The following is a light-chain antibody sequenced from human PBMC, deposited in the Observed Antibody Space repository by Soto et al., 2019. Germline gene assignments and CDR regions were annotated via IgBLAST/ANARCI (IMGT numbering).Light chain of an antibody. V-gene: IGKV1-9*01. J-gene: IGKJ4*01. Sequence: DIQMTQSPSSLSASVGDRVTITCRASQDINVDLGWYQQKPGKAPKLLIYAASSLQSGVPSRFSGSGFGTDFTLTITSLQAEDFATYYCQQVESYPSTFRGGTKVDIK. CDR1: QDINVD. CDR2: AAS. CDR3: QQVESYPST.